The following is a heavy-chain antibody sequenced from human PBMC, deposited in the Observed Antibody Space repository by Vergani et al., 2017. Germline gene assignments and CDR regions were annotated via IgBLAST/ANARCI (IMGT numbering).Heavy chain of an antibody. J-gene: IGHJ4*02. CDR1: GFTLSNYD. V-gene: IGHV3-30*02. Sequence: QVQLVESGGGVVQRGGSLRLSCATSGFTLSNYDMQWIRQGPGKGLEFVAFIQFDGSNQYYADSVKGRFTFSRDFSNNTLYLQMNSLRTDDTATYYCAKHFRGWGIDYWGQGTQVIVSS. CDR2: IQFDGSNQ. D-gene: IGHD3-16*01. CDR3: AKHFRGWGIDY.